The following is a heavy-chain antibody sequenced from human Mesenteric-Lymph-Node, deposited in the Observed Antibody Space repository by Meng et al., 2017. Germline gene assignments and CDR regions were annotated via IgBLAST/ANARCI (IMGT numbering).Heavy chain of an antibody. J-gene: IGHJ5*02. CDR3: AREELNYDILTGYLYWFDP. Sequence: SETLSLTCTVSGYSISSGYYWGWIRQPPGKGLEWIGSIYHSGSTYYNPSLKSRVTISVDTSKNQFSLKLSSVTAADTAVYYCAREELNYDILTGYLYWFDPWGQG. D-gene: IGHD3-9*01. V-gene: IGHV4-38-2*02. CDR2: IYHSGST. CDR1: GYSISSGYY.